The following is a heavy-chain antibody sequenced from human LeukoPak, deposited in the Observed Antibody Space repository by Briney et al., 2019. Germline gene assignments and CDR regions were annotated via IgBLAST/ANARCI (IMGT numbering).Heavy chain of an antibody. CDR1: GFTFSSYA. D-gene: IGHD3-22*01. J-gene: IGHJ3*02. Sequence: GGSLRLSCAASGFTFSSYAMSWVRQAPGKGLEWVSGISGSGGNTYYADSVKGRFTISRDNSKNTLYLQMNSLRAEDTAVYYCARWGSGYRRYAFDIWGQGTMVTVSS. V-gene: IGHV3-23*01. CDR3: ARWGSGYRRYAFDI. CDR2: ISGSGGNT.